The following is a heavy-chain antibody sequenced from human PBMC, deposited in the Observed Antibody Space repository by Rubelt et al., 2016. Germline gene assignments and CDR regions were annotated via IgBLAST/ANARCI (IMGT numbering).Heavy chain of an antibody. CDR2: FDPADGET. D-gene: IGHD3-16*02. V-gene: IGHV1-24*01. CDR1: GYTLTELS. CDR3: ARVMITFGGVIEVGWFDP. Sequence: SGAEVKKPGASVKVSCKVSGYTLTELSMHWVRQAPGKGLEWMGGFDPADGETIYSQKLQGRVTMTTDTSTSTAYMELRSLRSDDTAVYYCARVMITFGGVIEVGWFDPWGQGTLVTVSS. J-gene: IGHJ5*02.